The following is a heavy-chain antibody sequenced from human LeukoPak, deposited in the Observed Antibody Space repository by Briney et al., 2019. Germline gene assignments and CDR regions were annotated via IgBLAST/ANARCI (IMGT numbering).Heavy chain of an antibody. D-gene: IGHD3-22*01. V-gene: IGHV1-3*01. Sequence: ASVKVSCKASGYTFAKYAIHWVRQAPGQRLEWMGWINAGNGNTKYSQKFQGRVTITRDTSASTAYMELSSLRSEDTAVYYCARAPPGSSGYYSNWFDPWGQGTLVTVSS. J-gene: IGHJ5*02. CDR1: GYTFAKYA. CDR3: ARAPPGSSGYYSNWFDP. CDR2: INAGNGNT.